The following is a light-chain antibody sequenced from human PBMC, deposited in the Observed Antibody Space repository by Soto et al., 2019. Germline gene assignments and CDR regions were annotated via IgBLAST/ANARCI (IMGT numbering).Light chain of an antibody. Sequence: QSVLTQPPSASGSPGQSVTITCTGTSRDVGGFNFVSWYQQHPGKAPKLIIFEVTKRPSGVPDRFSGSKSGNTASLTVSGLQAEDEAHYYCSSYGGNNNVIFGGGTKLTVL. J-gene: IGLJ2*01. V-gene: IGLV2-8*01. CDR1: SRDVGGFNF. CDR2: EVT. CDR3: SSYGGNNNVI.